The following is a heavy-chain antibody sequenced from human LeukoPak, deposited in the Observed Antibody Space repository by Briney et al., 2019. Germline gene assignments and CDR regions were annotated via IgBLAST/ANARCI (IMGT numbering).Heavy chain of an antibody. CDR1: GFTFSDYY. D-gene: IGHD6-19*01. CDR3: ARARSSGWRGVEYYYYGMDV. V-gene: IGHV3-11*01. J-gene: IGHJ6*02. Sequence: GGSLRLSCAASGFTFSDYYMSWIRQAPGKGLEWVSYIGSSGSTIYYADSVKGRFTISRDNAKNSLYLQTNSLRAEDTAVYYCARARSSGWRGVEYYYYGMDVWGQGTTVTVSS. CDR2: IGSSGSTI.